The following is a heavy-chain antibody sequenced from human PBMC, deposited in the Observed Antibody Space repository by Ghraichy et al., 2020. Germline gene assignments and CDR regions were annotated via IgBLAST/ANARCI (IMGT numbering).Heavy chain of an antibody. CDR1: GYTFSSYG. J-gene: IGHJ4*02. CDR2: ISAYNGNT. V-gene: IGHV1-18*01. CDR3: ARVAFFGVDLGFDY. Sequence: ASVKVSCKASGYTFSSYGITWVRQSPGQGLEWMGWISAYNGNTNYAQQLQGRVTMTTDTSTSTAYMELRSLRSDDTAVYYCARVAFFGVDLGFDYWGQGTLVTVSS. D-gene: IGHD3-3*01.